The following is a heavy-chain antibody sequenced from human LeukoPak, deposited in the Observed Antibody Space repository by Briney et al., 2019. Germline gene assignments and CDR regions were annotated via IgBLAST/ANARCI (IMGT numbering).Heavy chain of an antibody. CDR1: GYSFTSYW. V-gene: IGHV5-51*01. J-gene: IGHJ5*02. D-gene: IGHD3-22*01. Sequence: GESLKISCKGSGYSFTSYWIGWVRQMPGKGLEWMGIIYPGDSDTRYSPSFQGQVTISADKSISTAYLQWSSLKASDTAMYYCARLTYDSSGHDWFDPWGQGTLITVSS. CDR2: IYPGDSDT. CDR3: ARLTYDSSGHDWFDP.